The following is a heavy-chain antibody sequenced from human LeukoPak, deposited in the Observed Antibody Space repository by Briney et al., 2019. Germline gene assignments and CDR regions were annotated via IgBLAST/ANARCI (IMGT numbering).Heavy chain of an antibody. V-gene: IGHV1-8*03. D-gene: IGHD3-22*01. CDR3: AREGVIVVAPLDY. CDR1: GYTFTSYD. J-gene: IGHJ4*02. Sequence: ASVKVSCKASGYTFTSYDINWVRQATGQGLEWMGWMNPNSGNTGYAQKFQGRVTITRNTSISTAYMELSSLRSEDTAVYYCAREGVIVVAPLDYWGQGTLVTVSS. CDR2: MNPNSGNT.